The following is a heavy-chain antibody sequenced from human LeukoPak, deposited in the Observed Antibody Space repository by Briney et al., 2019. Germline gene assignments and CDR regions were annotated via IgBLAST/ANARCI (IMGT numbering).Heavy chain of an antibody. CDR2: ISSSSSTI. D-gene: IGHD2-2*01. J-gene: IGHJ4*02. V-gene: IGHV3-48*04. CDR3: VSFYETY. CDR1: GFTFSSYS. Sequence: GGSLRLSCAASGFTFSSYSMNWVRQAPGEGLEWVSYISSSSSTIYYADSVKGRFTISRDNAKNTVYLQMNNLRAEDTAVYYCVSFYETYWGRGTLVTVS.